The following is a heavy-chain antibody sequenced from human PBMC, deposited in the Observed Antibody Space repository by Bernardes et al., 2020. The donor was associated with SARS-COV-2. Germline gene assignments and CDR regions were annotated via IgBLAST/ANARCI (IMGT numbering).Heavy chain of an antibody. CDR1: GFVFSNFC. J-gene: IGHJ4*02. Sequence: GGSLRLSCAASGFVFSNFCIHWVRQVPGKGLMWVSRLDYDGGRASYADSVRGRFTISRDNAKNTLYLQMNSLRAEDDTAVYYCARGGARDGSDNYRLPYWGQGTLVTVSS. CDR2: LDYDGGRA. V-gene: IGHV3-74*01. CDR3: ARGGARDGSDNYRLPY. D-gene: IGHD3-10*01.